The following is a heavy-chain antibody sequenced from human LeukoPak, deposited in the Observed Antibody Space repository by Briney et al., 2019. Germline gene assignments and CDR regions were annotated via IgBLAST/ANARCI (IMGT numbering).Heavy chain of an antibody. CDR3: ANLNAPYWGNFDY. CDR2: ISDSGITA. CDR1: GFTFSNYA. Sequence: GGSLRLSCAASGFTFSNYAMSWVRQAPGQGLDWVSAISDSGITAYYADSVKGRFTISRDNSKSTLYLQMNSLRAEDTAVYYCANLNAPYWGNFDYWGQGTLVTVSS. D-gene: IGHD3-16*01. J-gene: IGHJ4*02. V-gene: IGHV3-23*01.